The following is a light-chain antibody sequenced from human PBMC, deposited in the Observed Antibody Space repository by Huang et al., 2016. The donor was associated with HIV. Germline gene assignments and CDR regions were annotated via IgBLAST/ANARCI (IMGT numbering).Light chain of an antibody. Sequence: DIQMTQSPSSLSASVGARVTITCRASQSVSSYLNWYHQKPGKAPNLLIYAASILQSGVPSRFSGSGSGTDFTLTISSLQPEDFATYYCQQSYSTPYTFGQGTKLEIK. CDR3: QQSYSTPYT. CDR1: QSVSSY. V-gene: IGKV1-39*01. J-gene: IGKJ2*01. CDR2: AAS.